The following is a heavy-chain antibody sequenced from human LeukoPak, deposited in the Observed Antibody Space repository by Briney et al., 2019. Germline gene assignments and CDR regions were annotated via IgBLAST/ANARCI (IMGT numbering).Heavy chain of an antibody. J-gene: IGHJ4*02. CDR3: TTSGCGYDSRSY. CDR2: IKSKTDGGTR. Sequence: GGSLRLSCAASGFTFSNAWMSWVRQAPGKGLEWVGRIKSKTDGGTRDYAAPVKGRFTISRDDSKNTLYLQMNSLKTEDTAVYYCTTSGCGYDSRSYWGQGTLVTVSS. CDR1: GFTFSNAW. V-gene: IGHV3-15*01. D-gene: IGHD5-12*01.